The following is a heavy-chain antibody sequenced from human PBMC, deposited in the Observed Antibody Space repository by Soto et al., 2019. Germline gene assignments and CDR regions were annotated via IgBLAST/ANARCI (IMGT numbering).Heavy chain of an antibody. V-gene: IGHV4-39*01. CDR1: GGSISSSSYY. CDR3: ARHGSGYYDSSGYYFLYYFDY. Sequence: ETLSLTCTVSGGSISSSSYYWGWIRQPPGKGLEWIGSIYYSGSTYYNPSLKSRVTISVDTSKNQFSLKLSSVTAADTAVYYCARHGSGYYDSSGYYFLYYFDYWGQGTLVTVSS. D-gene: IGHD3-22*01. J-gene: IGHJ4*02. CDR2: IYYSGST.